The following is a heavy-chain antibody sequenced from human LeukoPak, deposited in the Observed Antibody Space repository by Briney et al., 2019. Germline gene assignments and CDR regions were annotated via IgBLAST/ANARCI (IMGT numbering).Heavy chain of an antibody. J-gene: IGHJ4*02. D-gene: IGHD3-22*01. V-gene: IGHV1-69*01. CDR1: GGTFSSYA. CDR2: IIPIFGTA. CDR3: ASPYYYDSSGYPSAGS. Sequence: GASVKVSDKASGGTFSSYAISWVRQAPGQGLEWMGGIIPIFGTANYAQKFQGRVTITADESTSTAYMELSSLRSEDTAVYYCASPYYYDSSGYPSAGSWGQGTLVTVSS.